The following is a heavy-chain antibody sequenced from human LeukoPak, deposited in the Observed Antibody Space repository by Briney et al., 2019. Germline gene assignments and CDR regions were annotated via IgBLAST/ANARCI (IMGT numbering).Heavy chain of an antibody. D-gene: IGHD3-3*01. CDR2: ISGSGGST. CDR3: ARPLPSYCDFWSGYLGFSCFER. Sequence: PGGSLRLSGAASGFTFCSYARSWVRQAPGKGLEGVLDISGSGGSTYHADSGKGRFTISTDNSKNTLYLQMNSLRAADTAVYYCARPLPSYCDFWSGYLGFSCFERWGQGTLVTVSS. V-gene: IGHV3-23*01. J-gene: IGHJ5*02. CDR1: GFTFCSYA.